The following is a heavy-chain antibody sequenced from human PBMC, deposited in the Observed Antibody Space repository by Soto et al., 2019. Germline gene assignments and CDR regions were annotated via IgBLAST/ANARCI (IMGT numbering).Heavy chain of an antibody. J-gene: IGHJ3*02. D-gene: IGHD2-8*01. Sequence: GGSLRLSCAASGFTFSDYYMSRIRQAPGKGLEWVSYISSSGSTIYYADSVKGRFTISRDNAKNSLYLQMNSLRAEDTAVYYCARDRRGYCTNGVCYTGRNDAFDIWGQGTMVTVSS. V-gene: IGHV3-11*01. CDR2: ISSSGSTI. CDR1: GFTFSDYY. CDR3: ARDRRGYCTNGVCYTGRNDAFDI.